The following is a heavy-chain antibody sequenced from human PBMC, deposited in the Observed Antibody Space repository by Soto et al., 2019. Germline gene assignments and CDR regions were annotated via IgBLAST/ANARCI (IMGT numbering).Heavy chain of an antibody. CDR2: IYYSGST. CDR1: GGSISSGGHY. D-gene: IGHD3-22*01. J-gene: IGHJ3*02. Sequence: PSETLSLTCTVSGGSISSGGHYWSWIRQHPGKGLEWIGYIYYSGSTYYNPSLKSRVTISVDTSKNQFSLKLSSVTAADTAVYYCARVRSLNYDSSGYYFLRPRDAFDIWGQGTMVTVSS. CDR3: ARVRSLNYDSSGYYFLRPRDAFDI. V-gene: IGHV4-31*03.